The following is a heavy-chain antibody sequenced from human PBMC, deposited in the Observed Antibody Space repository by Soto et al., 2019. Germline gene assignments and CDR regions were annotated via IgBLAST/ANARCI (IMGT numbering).Heavy chain of an antibody. D-gene: IGHD3-3*01. Sequence: PSETLSLTCTVSGGSISSSSYYWGWIRQPPGKGLEWIGSIYYSGSTYYNPSLKSRVTISVDTSKNQFSLKLSSVTAADTAVYYCARHEPWSGYHYYYYGMDVWGQGTTVNVSS. CDR3: ARHEPWSGYHYYYYGMDV. V-gene: IGHV4-39*01. CDR1: GGSISSSSYY. J-gene: IGHJ6*02. CDR2: IYYSGST.